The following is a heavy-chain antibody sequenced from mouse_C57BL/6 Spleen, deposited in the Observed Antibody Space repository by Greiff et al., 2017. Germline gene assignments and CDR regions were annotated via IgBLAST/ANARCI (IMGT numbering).Heavy chain of an antibody. CDR1: GYTFTSYW. CDR3: ATYVYCIAY. Sequence: VQLQQPGAELVKPGASVKLSCKASGYTFTSYWMHWVKQRPGQGLEWIGMIHPNSGSTNYNEKFKSKATLTVDKSSSTAYIQLSSLTSDDSAVYYCATYVYCIAYWGQGTLVTVSA. J-gene: IGHJ3*01. CDR2: IHPNSGST. V-gene: IGHV1-64*01. D-gene: IGHD2-3*01.